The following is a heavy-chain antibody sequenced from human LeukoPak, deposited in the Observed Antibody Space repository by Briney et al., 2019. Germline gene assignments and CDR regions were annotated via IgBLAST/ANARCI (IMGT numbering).Heavy chain of an antibody. Sequence: ASVKVSCKASGYTFTSYYMHWVRQAPGQGLEWMGIINPSGGSTSYAQRFQGRVTMTRETSTSTVYMELSSLRSEDTAVYYCAREAVLRYFDWFNPGGREFDYWGQGTLVTVSS. CDR2: INPSGGST. D-gene: IGHD3-9*01. J-gene: IGHJ4*02. V-gene: IGHV1-46*01. CDR1: GYTFTSYY. CDR3: AREAVLRYFDWFNPGGREFDY.